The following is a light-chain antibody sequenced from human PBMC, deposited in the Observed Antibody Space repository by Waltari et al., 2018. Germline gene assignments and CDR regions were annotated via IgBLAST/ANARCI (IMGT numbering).Light chain of an antibody. CDR1: QSVSSY. CDR3: QQRST. V-gene: IGKV3-11*01. CDR2: DAS. Sequence: EMVLTQSPATLSLSPGERATLSCRASQSVSSYLGWYQQKPGQAPRLLIYDASNRATDIPARFSGSGSGTDFTLTISSLGPEDFALYYCQQRSTFGQGTKVEIK. J-gene: IGKJ1*01.